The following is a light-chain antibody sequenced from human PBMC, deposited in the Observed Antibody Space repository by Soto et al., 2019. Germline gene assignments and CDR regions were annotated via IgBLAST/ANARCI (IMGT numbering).Light chain of an antibody. CDR1: QSVSSSY. CDR2: GAS. V-gene: IGKV3-20*01. CDR3: QQYGSSGWT. J-gene: IGKJ1*01. Sequence: EIVLTQSPGTLSLSPGERATLSCRASQSVSSSYLAWYQQKPGQAPRLLIYGASSRATGIPDRCSGSGSGTDFTLTISRLEPEEFAVYYCQQYGSSGWTFGQGTKVEIK.